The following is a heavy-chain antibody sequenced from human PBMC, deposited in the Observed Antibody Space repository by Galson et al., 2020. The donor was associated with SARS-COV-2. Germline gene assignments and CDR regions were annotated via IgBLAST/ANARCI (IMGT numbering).Heavy chain of an antibody. D-gene: IGHD3-16*02. CDR2: ISSNGGAV. CDR3: AKGDNYVWGSHRYNWYDP. J-gene: IGHJ5*02. CDR1: GFTFDDYA. V-gene: IGHV3-9*01. Sequence: GGSLRLSCVASGFTFDDYAMHWVRQAPGKGLEWVSSISSNGGAVGYAAPVRGRFFISRDNAKNSVQLEMNNLRPEDTALYFCAKGDNYVWGSHRYNWYDPWGQGALVTVSS.